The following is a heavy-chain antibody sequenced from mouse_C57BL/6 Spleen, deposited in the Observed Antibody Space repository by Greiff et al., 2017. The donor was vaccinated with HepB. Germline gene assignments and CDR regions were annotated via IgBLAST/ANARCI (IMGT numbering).Heavy chain of an antibody. CDR2: IDPETGGT. CDR3: TRRHGSSLFAY. J-gene: IGHJ3*01. Sequence: QVQLQQSGAELVRPGASVTLSCKASGYTFTDYEMHWVKQTPVHGLEWIGAIDPETGGTAYNQKFKGKAKLTADKSSSTAYMELRSLTSEDSAVYYCTRRHGSSLFAYWGQGTLVTVSA. V-gene: IGHV1-15*01. CDR1: GYTFTDYE. D-gene: IGHD1-1*01.